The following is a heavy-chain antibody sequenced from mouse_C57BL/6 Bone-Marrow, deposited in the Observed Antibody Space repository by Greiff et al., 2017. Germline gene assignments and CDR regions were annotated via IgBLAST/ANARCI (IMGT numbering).Heavy chain of an antibody. CDR3: ARYGSDY. CDR2: IDPANGNT. J-gene: IGHJ2*01. D-gene: IGHD1-1*02. Sequence: EVQLQQSVAELVRPGASVKLSCTASGFTFNNSSMHWVKQRPEQGLEWIGRIDPANGNTKYAPKFQGKATITADTSSNTDYLQLSSLTSEDTAIYYCARYGSDYWGQGTTLTVSS. CDR1: GFTFNNSS. V-gene: IGHV14-3*01.